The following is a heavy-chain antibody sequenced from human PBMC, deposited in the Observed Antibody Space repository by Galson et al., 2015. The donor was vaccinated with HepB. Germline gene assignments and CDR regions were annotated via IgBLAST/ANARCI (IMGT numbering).Heavy chain of an antibody. V-gene: IGHV4-30-2*01. J-gene: IGHJ4*02. CDR3: ATGDYGRFDY. CDR1: GDSISSGGYS. Sequence: TLSLTCAVSGDSISSGGYSWSWIRQPPGKGLEWIGYIYHSGSTYYNPSLKSRVTISVDRSKNQFSLKLSSVTAADTAVYYCATGDYGRFDYWGQGTLVTVSS. CDR2: IYHSGST. D-gene: IGHD4-17*01.